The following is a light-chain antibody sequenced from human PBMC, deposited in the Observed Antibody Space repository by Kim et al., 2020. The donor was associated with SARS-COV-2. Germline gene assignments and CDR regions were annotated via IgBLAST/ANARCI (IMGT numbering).Light chain of an antibody. Sequence: RATLNRRSSQTVLYNSNNKIYLAWYQQKPGQAPKLLIYWASIRESGVSDRFSGSGSETDFTLTISSLQAEDVAVYYCQQYYSTPPSFGQGTKLEI. J-gene: IGKJ2*03. CDR3: QQYYSTPPS. V-gene: IGKV4-1*01. CDR1: QTVLYNSNNKIY. CDR2: WAS.